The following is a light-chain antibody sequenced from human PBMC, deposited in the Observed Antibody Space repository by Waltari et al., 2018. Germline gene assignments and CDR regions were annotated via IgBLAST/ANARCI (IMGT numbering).Light chain of an antibody. CDR2: DAS. V-gene: IGKV3-20*01. Sequence: EIVLTQSPGTLSLSPGERATLSCRASQSVSRPLAWYQQKPGQAPRLLIYDASIRATDIPDRFSGSGSGTDFSLTISRLEPEDFAVYYCQKYGTRPATFGQGTKVEVK. J-gene: IGKJ1*01. CDR3: QKYGTRPAT. CDR1: QSVSRP.